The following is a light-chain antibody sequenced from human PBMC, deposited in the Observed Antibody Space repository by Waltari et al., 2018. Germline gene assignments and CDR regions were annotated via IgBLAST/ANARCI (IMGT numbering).Light chain of an antibody. Sequence: QSVLTQPPSASGTPGQTVTISCSGRRSNVGSNTVTWVQQVPGTAPKLLIYSNNQRPSGVADRFSGSKSGPSASLAISGLQSEDEADYYCAAWDDSLNAYVFGPGTQVPVL. CDR1: RSNVGSNT. V-gene: IGLV1-44*01. CDR3: AAWDDSLNAYV. CDR2: SNN. J-gene: IGLJ1*01.